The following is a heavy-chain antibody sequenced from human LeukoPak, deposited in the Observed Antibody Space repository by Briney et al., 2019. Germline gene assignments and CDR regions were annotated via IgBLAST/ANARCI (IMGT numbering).Heavy chain of an antibody. V-gene: IGHV4-39*06. D-gene: IGHD1-26*01. CDR1: GGSISSSSYY. CDR3: ATLVGATPGPFDY. J-gene: IGHJ4*02. CDR2: IYYSGST. Sequence: SETLSLTCTVSGGSISSSSYYWGWIRQPPGKGLEWIGSIYYSGSTYYNPSLKSRVTISVDTSKNQFPLKLSSVTAADTAVYYCATLVGATPGPFDYWGQGTLVTVSS.